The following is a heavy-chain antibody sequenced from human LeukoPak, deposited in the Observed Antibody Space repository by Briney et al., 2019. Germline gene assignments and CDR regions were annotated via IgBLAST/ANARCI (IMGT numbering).Heavy chain of an antibody. CDR1: GFTFSSYA. CDR3: AKVLSIVVVTAIDY. Sequence: PGGSLRLSCAASGFTFSSYAMHWVRQAPGKGLEWVAVISYDGSNKYYADSVKGRFTISRDNSKNTLYLQMNSLRAEDTAVYYCAKVLSIVVVTAIDYWGQGTLVTVSS. V-gene: IGHV3-30-3*01. CDR2: ISYDGSNK. D-gene: IGHD2-21*02. J-gene: IGHJ4*02.